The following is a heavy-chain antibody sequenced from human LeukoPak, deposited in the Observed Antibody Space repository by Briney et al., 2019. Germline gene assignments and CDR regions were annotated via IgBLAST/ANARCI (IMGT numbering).Heavy chain of an antibody. Sequence: SETLSLTCTVSGSSISSYYWSWIRQPAGKGLEWIGRIYTSGSTNYNPSLKSRVSMSVDTSKNQFSLKLRSVTAADTAVYYCARDGEGATIENYFDYWGQGTLVTVSS. J-gene: IGHJ4*02. CDR1: GSSISSYY. D-gene: IGHD5-24*01. CDR2: IYTSGST. CDR3: ARDGEGATIENYFDY. V-gene: IGHV4-4*07.